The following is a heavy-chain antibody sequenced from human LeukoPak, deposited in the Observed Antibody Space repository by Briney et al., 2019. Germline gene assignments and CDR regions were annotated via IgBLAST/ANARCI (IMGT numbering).Heavy chain of an antibody. CDR2: RWYDGSSK. V-gene: IGHV3-33*06. CDR3: AKDSRRRPYSSGLDY. J-gene: IGHJ4*02. Sequence: GETLRLSCAASGFTFSGYGMHWVRQAPRKGLQWVALRWYDGSSKFYADSAKGRFIISRDNSKNTLYLQMNSLRAADTAAYYCAKDSRRRPYSSGLDYWGQGTLVTVS. CDR1: GFTFSGYG. D-gene: IGHD6-19*01.